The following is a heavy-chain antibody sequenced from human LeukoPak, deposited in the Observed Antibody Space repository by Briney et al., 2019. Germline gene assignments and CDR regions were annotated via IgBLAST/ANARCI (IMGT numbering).Heavy chain of an antibody. D-gene: IGHD6-13*01. V-gene: IGHV4-39*01. J-gene: IGHJ4*02. CDR3: ARLQLWQLAFDY. CDR2: IYYSGST. Sequence: SETLSLTCTASGGSISSSSYYWGWIRQPPGKGLEWIGSIYYSGSTYYNPSLKSRVTISVDTSKNQFSLKLSSVTAADTAVYYCARLQLWQLAFDYWGQGTLVTVSS. CDR1: GGSISSSSYY.